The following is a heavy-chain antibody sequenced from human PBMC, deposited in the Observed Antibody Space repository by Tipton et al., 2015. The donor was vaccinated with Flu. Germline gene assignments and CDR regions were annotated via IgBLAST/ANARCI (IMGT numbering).Heavy chain of an antibody. Sequence: TLSLTCTISGDSISSDYYWGWIRQSPGKGLEWIGNIFRTGNTYRNPSFKSRVTISVDRSKNQFSLKVFSVTAAGTAVYYCARIAWTSDSSSYFLDYWGQGTLVTVSS. CDR3: ARIAWTSDSSSYFLDY. CDR2: IFRTGNT. D-gene: IGHD3-22*01. CDR1: GDSISSDYY. J-gene: IGHJ4*02. V-gene: IGHV4-38-2*02.